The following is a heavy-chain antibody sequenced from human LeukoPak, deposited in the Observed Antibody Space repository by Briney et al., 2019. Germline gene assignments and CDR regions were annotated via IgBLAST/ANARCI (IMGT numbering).Heavy chain of an antibody. D-gene: IGHD2-15*01. J-gene: IGHJ4*02. CDR3: AREGVVAATVVLFDY. Sequence: SETLSLTCAVYGGSFSGYYWSWIRQPPGKGLEWIGEINHSGSTNYNPSLKSRVTISVDTSKNQFSLKLSSVTAADTAVYYCAREGVVAATVVLFDYWGQGTLVTVSS. CDR1: GGSFSGYY. V-gene: IGHV4-34*01. CDR2: INHSGST.